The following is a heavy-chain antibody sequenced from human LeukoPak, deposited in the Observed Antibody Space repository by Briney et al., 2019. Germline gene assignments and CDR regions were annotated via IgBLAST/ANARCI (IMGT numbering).Heavy chain of an antibody. V-gene: IGHV5-51*01. Sequence: GESMKISCKGSGYSFTSYWIGWMRQMPGKGLGWMGIIYPGDSDTRYSPSFQGQVTISADKSISTAYLQWSSLKASDTAMYYCAATGSLDYYDSSGYRTPDAFDIWGQGTMATVSS. CDR2: IYPGDSDT. CDR3: AATGSLDYYDSSGYRTPDAFDI. J-gene: IGHJ3*02. D-gene: IGHD3-22*01. CDR1: GYSFTSYW.